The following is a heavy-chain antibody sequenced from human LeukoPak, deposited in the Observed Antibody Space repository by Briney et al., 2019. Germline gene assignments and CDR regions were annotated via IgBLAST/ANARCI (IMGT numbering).Heavy chain of an antibody. Sequence: GGSLRLSCAASGFTFRNHWMHWVRQTPGKGLVWGSRISSDGSSTTYADSVKGRFTISRDNAKNTLYLQMNNLRAEDTAMYYRARDQRVTGRPDIDYWGQGTLVIDSS. V-gene: IGHV3-74*03. CDR3: ARDQRVTGRPDIDY. J-gene: IGHJ4*02. CDR2: ISSDGSST. CDR1: GFTFRNHW. D-gene: IGHD6-6*01.